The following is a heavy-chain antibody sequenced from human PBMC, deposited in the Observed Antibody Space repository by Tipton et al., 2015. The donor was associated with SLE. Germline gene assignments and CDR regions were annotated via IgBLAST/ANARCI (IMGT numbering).Heavy chain of an antibody. J-gene: IGHJ2*01. Sequence: TLSLTCSVSGGSINVYYWSWVRQPPGKGLEWIGYVSYSGSTNYNPSLQSRVTISVDTSKNQFSLKLRSVTAADTAVYYCARDRRLIAAPSFWWYFDLWGRGTLVTVSS. CDR1: GGSINVYY. V-gene: IGHV4-59*12. CDR3: ARDRRLIAAPSFWWYFDL. CDR2: VSYSGST. D-gene: IGHD6-13*01.